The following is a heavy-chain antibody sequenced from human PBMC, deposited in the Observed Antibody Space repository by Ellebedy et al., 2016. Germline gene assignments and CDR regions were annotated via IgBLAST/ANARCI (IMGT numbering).Heavy chain of an antibody. Sequence: SVKVSCXASGFTFSYSAIQWVRQARGQPLEWVGWIAVGSGRTNFAQRFQDRVSIISDVSTRTVSMEPSNLRSEDTAVYYCATGIPAVSAAIVYPRRYGLDLWGQGTSVTVSS. CDR2: IAVGSGRT. V-gene: IGHV1-58*02. D-gene: IGHD2-2*01. CDR3: ATGIPAVSAAIVYPRRYGLDL. J-gene: IGHJ6*02. CDR1: GFTFSYSA.